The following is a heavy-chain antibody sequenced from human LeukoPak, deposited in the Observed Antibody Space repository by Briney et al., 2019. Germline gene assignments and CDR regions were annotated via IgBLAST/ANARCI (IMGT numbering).Heavy chain of an antibody. CDR3: ARVRLPPYYYYFYYMDV. D-gene: IGHD5-18*01. CDR1: GGSFSGYS. J-gene: IGHJ6*03. CDR2: INHSGTT. V-gene: IGHV4-34*01. Sequence: SETLSLTCAVYGGSFSGYSWTWIRQPPGKGLEWIGEINHSGTTDYNPSLQRRVTISLDTSKNQFSLKVTSVTAADTAVYYCARVRLPPYYYYFYYMDVWGTGTTVTVSS.